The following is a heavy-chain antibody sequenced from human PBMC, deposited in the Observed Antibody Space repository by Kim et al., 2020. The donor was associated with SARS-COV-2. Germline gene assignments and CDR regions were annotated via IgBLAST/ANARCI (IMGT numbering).Heavy chain of an antibody. CDR3: AKALLES. CDR1: GFTFSSYG. V-gene: IGHV3-30*18. D-gene: IGHD1-1*01. J-gene: IGHJ5*02. CDR2: ISYDGSNK. Sequence: GGSLRLSCAASGFTFSSYGMHWVRQAPSKGLEWVAVISYDGSNKYYADSVKGRFTISRDNSKNTLYLQMNSLRAEDTAVYYCAKALLESWGQGTLVTVSS.